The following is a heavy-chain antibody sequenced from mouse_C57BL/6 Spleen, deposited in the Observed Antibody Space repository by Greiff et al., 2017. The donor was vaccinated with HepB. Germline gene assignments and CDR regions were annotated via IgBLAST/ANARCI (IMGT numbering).Heavy chain of an antibody. Sequence: QVQLQQPGAELLKPGASLKLSCKASGSPLPSSWLPWLKQRPGRGLEWIGRFDPNSGGTKYNEKFKSKATLTVDKPSSTAYMQLSSLTSEDSAVYYCAREGESYYAMDYWGQGTSVTVSS. J-gene: IGHJ4*01. CDR1: GSPLPSSW. CDR2: FDPNSGGT. CDR3: AREGESYYAMDY. V-gene: IGHV1-72*01.